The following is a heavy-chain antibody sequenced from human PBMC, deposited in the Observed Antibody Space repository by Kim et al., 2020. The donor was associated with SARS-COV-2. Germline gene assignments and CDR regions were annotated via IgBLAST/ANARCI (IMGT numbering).Heavy chain of an antibody. V-gene: IGHV3-13*01. CDR1: GFTFRSYD. D-gene: IGHD2-15*01. Sequence: GGSLRLSCAASGFTFRSYDMHWVRQATGKGLEWVSAIGTAGDTYYPGSLKGRFTISRDNAKNSFYLQMNTLRAGDTAVYYCARGGVDSSLEPDSYYSYM. J-gene: IGHJ6*03. CDR2: IGTAGDT. CDR3: ARGGVDSSLEPDSYYSYM.